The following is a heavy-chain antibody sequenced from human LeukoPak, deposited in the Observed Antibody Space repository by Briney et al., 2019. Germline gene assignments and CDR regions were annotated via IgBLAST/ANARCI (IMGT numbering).Heavy chain of an antibody. CDR1: GFTFDDYG. V-gene: IGHV3-20*01. CDR3: ARAGYDILTGSQGWFDP. J-gene: IGHJ5*02. Sequence: PGGSLRLSCAASGFTFDDYGMSWVRQAPGKGLELISGMNWNGGSTGYADSVKGRFTISRDNAKNSLYLQMNSLRAEDTALFLWARAGYDILTGSQGWFDPWGQGTLVTVSS. D-gene: IGHD3-9*01. CDR2: MNWNGGST.